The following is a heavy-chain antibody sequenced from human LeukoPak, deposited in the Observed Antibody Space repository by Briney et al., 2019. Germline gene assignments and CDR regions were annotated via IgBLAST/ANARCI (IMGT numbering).Heavy chain of an antibody. D-gene: IGHD2-21*02. V-gene: IGHV1-46*01. CDR1: GYTFTRYY. Sequence: GASVKVSCKASGYTFTRYYMHWVRQAPGQGLEWMGIINPSGGSRTCAEQFQGRVTMTRDTSTSTGYMELSSLRSEDKAVYYCARGSVMTSDYYYDMDVWGQGTTVTVSS. CDR3: ARGSVMTSDYYYDMDV. CDR2: INPSGGSR. J-gene: IGHJ6*02.